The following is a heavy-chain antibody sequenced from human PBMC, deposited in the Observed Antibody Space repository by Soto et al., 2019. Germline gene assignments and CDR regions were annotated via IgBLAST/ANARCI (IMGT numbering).Heavy chain of an antibody. V-gene: IGHV3-23*01. CDR3: AKGYGDFDS. CDR2: ISNSDDST. J-gene: IGHJ4*02. Sequence: EVQLLESGGGLVQPGGSLRLSCTTSGFTFSRHAMTWVRQAPGRGLQWVSSISNSDDSTYYAASVKGRFTISRDISRSTLYLQMDSLSGEDTAVYFCAKGYGDFDSWGQGTQVTVSS. CDR1: GFTFSRHA. D-gene: IGHD4-17*01.